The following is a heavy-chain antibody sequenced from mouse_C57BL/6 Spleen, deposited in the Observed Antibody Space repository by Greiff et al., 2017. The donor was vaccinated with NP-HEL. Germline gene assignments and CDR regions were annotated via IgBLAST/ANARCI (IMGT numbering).Heavy chain of an antibody. D-gene: IGHD1-1*01. CDR2: IHPNSGST. Sequence: QVQLQQPGAELVKPGASVKLSCKASGYTFTSYWMHWVKQRPGQGLEWIGMIHPNSGSTNYNEKFKSKATLTVDKSSSTAYMQLSSLTSEDSAVYYCARTGYYGSSYPYWYFDVWGTGTTVTVSS. CDR3: ARTGYYGSSYPYWYFDV. CDR1: GYTFTSYW. J-gene: IGHJ1*03. V-gene: IGHV1-64*01.